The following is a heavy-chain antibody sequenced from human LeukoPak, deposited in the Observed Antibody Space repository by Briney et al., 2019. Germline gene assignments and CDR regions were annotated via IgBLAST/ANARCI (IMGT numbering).Heavy chain of an antibody. J-gene: IGHJ4*02. CDR2: IYYSGST. CDR1: GGSISNYY. CDR3: ASNMVRGAWTDVFDY. Sequence: SETLSLTCTVSGGSISNYYWSWIRQPPGKGLEWIGHIYYSGSTNYNPSLKSRLTISIDTSKNQFSLKLSSVTAADTAVYYCASNMVRGAWTDVFDYWGQGTLVTVSS. D-gene: IGHD3-10*01. V-gene: IGHV4-59*12.